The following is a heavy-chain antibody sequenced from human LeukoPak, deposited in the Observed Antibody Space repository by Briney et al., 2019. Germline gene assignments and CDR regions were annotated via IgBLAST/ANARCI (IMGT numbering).Heavy chain of an antibody. V-gene: IGHV1-2*02. Sequence: ASVKVSCKASGYTFTGYYMHWVRQAPGQGLEWMGWINPNSGGTNYAQKFQGRVTMTGDTSISTAYMELSRLRSDDTAVYYCARDLSYSSSWYLGHLDYWGQGTLVTVSS. CDR1: GYTFTGYY. D-gene: IGHD6-13*01. CDR3: ARDLSYSSSWYLGHLDY. J-gene: IGHJ4*02. CDR2: INPNSGGT.